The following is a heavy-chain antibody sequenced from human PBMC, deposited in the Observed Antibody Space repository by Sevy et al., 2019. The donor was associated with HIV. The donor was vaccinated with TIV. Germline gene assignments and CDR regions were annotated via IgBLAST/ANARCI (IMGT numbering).Heavy chain of an antibody. CDR3: ARADIVVVVAATPGYYGMDV. V-gene: IGHV1-2*02. Sequence: ASVKVSCKASGYTFTGYYMHWVRQAPGQGLEWMGWINPNSGGTNYAQKFQGRVTMTRDTSISTAYMELSRLGSDDTAVYYCARADIVVVVAATPGYYGMDVWGQGTTVTVSS. CDR1: GYTFTGYY. J-gene: IGHJ6*02. CDR2: INPNSGGT. D-gene: IGHD2-15*01.